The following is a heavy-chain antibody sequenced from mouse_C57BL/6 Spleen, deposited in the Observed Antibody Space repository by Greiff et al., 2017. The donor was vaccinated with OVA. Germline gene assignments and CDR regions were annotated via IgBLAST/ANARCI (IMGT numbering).Heavy chain of an antibody. CDR1: GYTFTSYW. V-gene: IGHV1-55*01. Sequence: QVQLKQPGAELVKPGASVKMSCKASGYTFTSYWITWVKQRPGQGLEWIGDIYPGSGSTNYNEKFKSKATLTVDTSSSTAYMQLSSLTSEDSAVYYCARKTTVVDWYFDVWGTGTTVTVSS. D-gene: IGHD1-1*01. J-gene: IGHJ1*03. CDR3: ARKTTVVDWYFDV. CDR2: IYPGSGST.